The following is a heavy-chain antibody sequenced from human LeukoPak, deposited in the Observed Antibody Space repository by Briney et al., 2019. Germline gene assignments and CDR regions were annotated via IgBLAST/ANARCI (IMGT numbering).Heavy chain of an antibody. CDR1: GGSFSGYY. CDR2: NNDSGST. D-gene: IGHD6-6*01. J-gene: IGHJ6*03. Sequence: PSDTLSLMCAVYGGSFSGYYCTWIPHPPRKGLERVGENNDSGSTSQNPSLKSGATISVDTTMNHFSLKSSYVTAADTAVYYCARAARLWCITARPVYYYYCMDVWGKGTTVTVSS. V-gene: IGHV4-34*04. CDR3: ARAARLWCITARPVYYYYCMDV.